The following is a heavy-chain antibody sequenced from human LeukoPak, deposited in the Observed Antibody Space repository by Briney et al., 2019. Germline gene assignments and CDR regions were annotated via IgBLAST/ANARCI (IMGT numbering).Heavy chain of an antibody. Sequence: ASVKVSCKASGYTFTGYYIHWVRQAPGQGLEWMGWIKPSSGGTNYAQNFQGRVTMTRDMSTSTVYMELSSLRSEDTAVYYCGRERIAVAGDAFDIWGQGTMVTVSS. V-gene: IGHV1-2*02. D-gene: IGHD6-19*01. J-gene: IGHJ3*02. CDR3: GRERIAVAGDAFDI. CDR1: GYTFTGYY. CDR2: IKPSSGGT.